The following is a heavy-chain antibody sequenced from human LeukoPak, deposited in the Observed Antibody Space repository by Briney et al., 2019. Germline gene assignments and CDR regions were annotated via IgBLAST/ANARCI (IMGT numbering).Heavy chain of an antibody. V-gene: IGHV4-59*01. J-gene: IGHJ5*02. D-gene: IGHD3-3*01. CDR3: ARDSRTTIFGVVSWWFAP. Sequence: SETLSLTCTVSGGSISSYYWSWIRQPPGKGLEWIGYIYYSGSTNYNPSLKSRVTISVDTSKNQFSLKLSSVTAADTAVYYCARDSRTTIFGVVSWWFAPWGQGTLVTVSS. CDR1: GGSISSYY. CDR2: IYYSGST.